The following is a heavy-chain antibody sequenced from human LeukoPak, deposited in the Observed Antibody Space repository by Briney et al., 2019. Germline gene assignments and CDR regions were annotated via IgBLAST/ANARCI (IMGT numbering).Heavy chain of an antibody. Sequence: SETLSLTCAVYGGSFSGYYWSWIRQPPGKGLEWIGEINHSGSTNYNPSLKSRVTMSVDTSKNQFSLKLSSVTAADTAVYYCARDRRRDPRDAFDIWGQGTMVTVSS. V-gene: IGHV4-34*01. CDR2: INHSGST. CDR3: ARDRRRDPRDAFDI. J-gene: IGHJ3*02. CDR1: GGSFSGYY.